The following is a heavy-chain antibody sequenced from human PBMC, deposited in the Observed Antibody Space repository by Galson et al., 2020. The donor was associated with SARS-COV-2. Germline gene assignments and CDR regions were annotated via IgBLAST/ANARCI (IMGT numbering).Heavy chain of an antibody. V-gene: IGHV4-34*01. CDR2: MNHSGST. Sequence: ETSETLSLTCAVYGGSFSGYYWSWIRQPPNKGLEWIGEMNHSGSTNYNPSLKSRLTTSVDTSRNQFSLKLSSVTAADRAVYYCARKDRLAGAPARGAFDIWGQGTLVTVS. CDR1: GGSFSGYY. J-gene: IGHJ3*02. CDR3: ARKDRLAGAPARGAFDI. D-gene: IGHD1-26*01.